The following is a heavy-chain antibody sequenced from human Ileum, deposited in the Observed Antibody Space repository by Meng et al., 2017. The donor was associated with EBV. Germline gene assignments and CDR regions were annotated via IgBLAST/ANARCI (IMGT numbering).Heavy chain of an antibody. J-gene: IGHJ4*02. D-gene: IGHD3-10*01. CDR1: GYTFSTYA. CDR3: ARVTTSGSYYLDY. CDR2: INAGNGNT. V-gene: IGHV1-3*01. Sequence: QVQLMRSGAEVKKPEASVKVSCKASGYTFSTYAIHWVRQAPGQRLEWMGWINAGNGNTKYSQKFQDRLTITRDTSASTAYMELSSLRSEDTAVYYCARVTTSGSYYLDYWGQGTLVTVSS.